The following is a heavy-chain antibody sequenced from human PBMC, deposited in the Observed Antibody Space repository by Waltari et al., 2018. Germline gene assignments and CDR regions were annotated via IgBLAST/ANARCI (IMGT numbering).Heavy chain of an antibody. J-gene: IGHJ3*01. V-gene: IGHV4-39*01. Sequence: GIRAPPVQGLEWSGTMTYDGATYTSPSLEDRVALSRDTSKKQLSLTLASLTVADTSVYHCATYIGASVGTAAFDVWGQGTMVTVSS. CDR2: MTYDGAT. D-gene: IGHD5-12*01. CDR3: ATYIGASVGTAAFDV.